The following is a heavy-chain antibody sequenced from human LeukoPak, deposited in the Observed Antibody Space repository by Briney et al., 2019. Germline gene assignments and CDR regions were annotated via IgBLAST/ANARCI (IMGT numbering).Heavy chain of an antibody. CDR2: LNGDGSST. CDR3: IKHPVDI. V-gene: IGHV3-74*01. CDR1: GFTFSNYW. J-gene: IGHJ3*02. Sequence: GGSLRLSCAASGFTFSNYWMHWARHAPGKGLEWVSRLNGDGSSTNYADSVKGRFTISRDNAKNTLYLQMNSLRAEDTAIYYCIKHPVDIWGQGTMVTVSS. D-gene: IGHD2-21*01.